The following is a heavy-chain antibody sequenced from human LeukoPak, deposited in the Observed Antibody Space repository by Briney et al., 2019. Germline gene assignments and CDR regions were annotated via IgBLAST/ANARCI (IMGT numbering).Heavy chain of an antibody. CDR1: GFTFSNYE. CDR3: ARDSEPGFDY. V-gene: IGHV3-48*03. D-gene: IGHD1-14*01. CDR2: ISTSGPPI. Sequence: GGSLRLSCAASGFTFSNYEMSWVRQAPGKGLEWVSFISTSGPPIYYADSVKGRFTIFRDNAKNSLYLQMNSLRAEDTAVYYCARDSEPGFDYWGQGTLVTVSS. J-gene: IGHJ4*02.